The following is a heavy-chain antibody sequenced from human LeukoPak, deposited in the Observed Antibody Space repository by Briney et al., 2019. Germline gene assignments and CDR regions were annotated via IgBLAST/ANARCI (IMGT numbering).Heavy chain of an antibody. Sequence: GGSLRLSCAASGFTFSNYNMNWVRQAPGKGLEWVSIIYSGGSTYYADSVKGRFTLSGDNSKNTLYLQMNSLRAEDTAVYYCASGRNWGALFDHWGQGTLVTVSS. V-gene: IGHV3-53*01. D-gene: IGHD7-27*01. CDR1: GFTFSNYN. CDR3: ASGRNWGALFDH. CDR2: IYSGGST. J-gene: IGHJ4*02.